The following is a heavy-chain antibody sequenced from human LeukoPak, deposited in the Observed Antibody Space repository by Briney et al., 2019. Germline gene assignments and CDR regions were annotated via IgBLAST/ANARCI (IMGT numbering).Heavy chain of an antibody. V-gene: IGHV4-34*01. CDR2: IHYTGGT. D-gene: IGHD3-9*01. Sequence: SETLSLTCAVYGGSISGYYWSWIRQPPGKGLEWVGEIHYTGGTSYNPSLKSRATISIDTSKNQLSLKLSSVTAADTVVYYCARGNILSGYCFDFWGQGALVTVSS. CDR3: ARGNILSGYCFDF. CDR1: GGSISGYY. J-gene: IGHJ4*02.